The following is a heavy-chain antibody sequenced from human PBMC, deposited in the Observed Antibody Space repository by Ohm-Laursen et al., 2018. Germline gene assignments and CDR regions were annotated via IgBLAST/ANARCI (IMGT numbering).Heavy chain of an antibody. D-gene: IGHD1-26*01. V-gene: IGHV3-23*01. Sequence: SLRLSCTASGFTFSSFAMTWVRQAPGKGLEWVSGISGSGDDTYYADSVKYRFTISRDNSKTTLYLQMNGLRAENTAVYYCAKAANSGRYRMPYWYLDLWGRGSLVTVSS. CDR3: AKAANSGRYRMPYWYLDL. CDR2: ISGSGDDT. J-gene: IGHJ2*01. CDR1: GFTFSSFA.